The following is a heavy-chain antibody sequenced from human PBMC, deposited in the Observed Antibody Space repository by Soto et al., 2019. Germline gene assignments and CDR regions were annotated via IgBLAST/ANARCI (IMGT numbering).Heavy chain of an antibody. V-gene: IGHV3-30-3*01. CDR3: AREWGSGWSHFFDY. J-gene: IGHJ4*02. CDR1: GFTFSSYA. Sequence: QVQLVESGGGVVQPGRSLRLSCAASGFTFSSYAMHWVRQAPGKGLEWVAVISYDGSNKYYADSVKGRFTISRDNSKNTLYLQMNSLRAEDAAVDYCAREWGSGWSHFFDYWGQGTLVTVSS. CDR2: ISYDGSNK. D-gene: IGHD6-19*01.